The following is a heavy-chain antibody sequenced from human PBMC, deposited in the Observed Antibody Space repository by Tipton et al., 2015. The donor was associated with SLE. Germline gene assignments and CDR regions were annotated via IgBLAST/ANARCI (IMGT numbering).Heavy chain of an antibody. Sequence: TLSLTCTVSGGSISSGSCYWSWIRQPAGKGLEWIGRIYTSGNTNYNPSLKSRVTISVDTSKNQFSLKLSSVTAADTAVYYCASPYYYDSSGYYPFGYWGQGTLVTVSS. D-gene: IGHD3-22*01. CDR3: ASPYYYDSSGYYPFGY. CDR2: IYTSGNT. CDR1: GGSISSGSCY. J-gene: IGHJ4*02. V-gene: IGHV4-61*02.